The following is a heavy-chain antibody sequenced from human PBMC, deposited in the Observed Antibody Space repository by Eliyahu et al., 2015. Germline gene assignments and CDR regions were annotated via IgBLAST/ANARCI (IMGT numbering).Heavy chain of an antibody. CDR3: ARDSTWGFLDN. J-gene: IGHJ1*01. D-gene: IGHD3-16*01. Sequence: QVQLVQSGPEVKKPGASVKVXCKASGYTFSTYGITWVRQAPGQGLEWMGRINTYNGDTKYAQKVQGRVTMTTDSSTSTGYMELMSLTSDDTAVYYCARDSTWGFLDNWGQGTLVTVSS. CDR1: GYTFSTYG. CDR2: INTYNGDT. V-gene: IGHV1-18*01.